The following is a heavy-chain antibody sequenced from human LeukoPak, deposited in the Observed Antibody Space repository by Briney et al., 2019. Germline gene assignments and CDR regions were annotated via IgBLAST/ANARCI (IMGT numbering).Heavy chain of an antibody. J-gene: IGHJ6*02. D-gene: IGHD6-19*01. V-gene: IGHV1-2*02. Sequence: ASVKVSCKASGYTFTDYYIQWVRQAPGQGLEWMGWINPKSGGTNSAQKFQGRVTMTRDTSVSTAYMELSRLRSDDTAVYYCARGKSSVWPVGLCMDVWGQGTTVTVSS. CDR3: ARGKSSVWPVGLCMDV. CDR2: INPKSGGT. CDR1: GYTFTDYY.